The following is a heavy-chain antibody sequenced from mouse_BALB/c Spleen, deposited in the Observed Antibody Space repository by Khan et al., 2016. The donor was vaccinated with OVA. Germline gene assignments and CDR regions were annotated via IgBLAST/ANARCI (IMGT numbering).Heavy chain of an antibody. D-gene: IGHD4-1*01. Sequence: QVQLQQPGPELVKPGASVKMSCKASGYTFTDYVMNWVKQRNGQGLEWIGQIYPGSDSTYYNEKFKGKATLTTDRSSNTAYMQLSNLTSEYSAVYFCARAGWDVFAYWGQGTLVTVSA. CDR1: GYTFTDYV. CDR2: IYPGSDST. CDR3: ARAGWDVFAY. V-gene: IGHV1-77*01. J-gene: IGHJ3*01.